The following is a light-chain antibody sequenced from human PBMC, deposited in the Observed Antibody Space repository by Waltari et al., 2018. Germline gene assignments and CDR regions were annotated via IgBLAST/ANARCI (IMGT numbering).Light chain of an antibody. CDR2: DVT. Sequence: QSALTQPASVSGSPGQSITISCTGTSSDIGGTFYVSWYRQYPGYAPTLIIFDVTNRPPWVSDRFACSKSGNTASLTISGLQADDEADYYCSSYAGTTSVFGGGTKVTVL. V-gene: IGLV2-14*03. CDR3: SSYAGTTSV. CDR1: SSDIGGTFY. J-gene: IGLJ2*01.